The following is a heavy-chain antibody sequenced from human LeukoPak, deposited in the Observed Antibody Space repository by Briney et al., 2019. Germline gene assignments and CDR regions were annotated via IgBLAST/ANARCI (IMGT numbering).Heavy chain of an antibody. CDR3: AKEGTASKPSDLDY. J-gene: IGHJ4*02. V-gene: IGHV3-30*02. D-gene: IGHD2-21*02. Sequence: PGGSLRLSCAASGFIFSDYGMHWVRQAPGKGLEWATFIRYDGSNKYYADSVKGRFTISRDNSKNTLYLQMNSLTSEDTAVYYCAKEGTASKPSDLDYWGQGTLVTVSS. CDR1: GFIFSDYG. CDR2: IRYDGSNK.